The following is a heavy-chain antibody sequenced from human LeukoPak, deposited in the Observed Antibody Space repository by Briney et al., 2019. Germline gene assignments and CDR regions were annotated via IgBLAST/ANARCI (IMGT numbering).Heavy chain of an antibody. CDR1: GFTFSSYS. CDR2: ISSSSSYI. Sequence: PGGSLRLSCAASGFTFSSYSMNWVRQAPGKGLEWVSSISSSSSYIYYADSVKGRFTISRDNSKNTLYLQMNSLRAEDTAVYYCAGGGYGYCSSTSCYNMDYWGQGTLVTVSS. CDR3: AGGGYGYCSSTSCYNMDY. V-gene: IGHV3-21*01. J-gene: IGHJ4*02. D-gene: IGHD2-2*03.